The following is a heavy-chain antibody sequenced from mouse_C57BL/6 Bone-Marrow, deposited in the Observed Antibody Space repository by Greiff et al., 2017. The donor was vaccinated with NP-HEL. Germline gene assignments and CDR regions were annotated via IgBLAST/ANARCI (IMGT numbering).Heavy chain of an antibody. Sequence: EVQGVESGPELVKPGASVKIPCKASGYTFTDYNMDWVKQSHGKSLEWIGDINPNNGGTIYNQKFKGKATLTVDKSSSTAYMELRSLTSEDSAVYYCARSVASTGVAPYFDYWGQGTTLTVSS. V-gene: IGHV1-18*01. CDR3: ARSVASTGVAPYFDY. CDR1: GYTFTDYN. CDR2: INPNNGGT. D-gene: IGHD1-1*01. J-gene: IGHJ2*01.